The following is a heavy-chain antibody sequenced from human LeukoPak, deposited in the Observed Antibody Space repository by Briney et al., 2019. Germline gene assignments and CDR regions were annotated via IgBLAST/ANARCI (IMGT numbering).Heavy chain of an antibody. CDR3: TTRGYYYGSGSHYNVAFDI. Sequence: GGSLRLSCAASGFTFSNAWMSWVRQAPGKGLEWVGRIKSKTDGGTTDYAAPVKGRFTISRDDSKNTLYLQMNSLKTEDTAVYYCTTRGYYYGSGSHYNVAFDIWGQGTMVTVSS. CDR1: GFTFSNAW. J-gene: IGHJ3*02. CDR2: IKSKTDGGTT. D-gene: IGHD3-10*01. V-gene: IGHV3-15*01.